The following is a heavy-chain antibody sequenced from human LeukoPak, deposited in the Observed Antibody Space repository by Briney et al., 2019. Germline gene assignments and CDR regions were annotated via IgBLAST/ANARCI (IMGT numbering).Heavy chain of an antibody. CDR3: ARAYSSSWYFVDY. J-gene: IGHJ4*02. D-gene: IGHD6-13*01. Sequence: GGSLRLSCAASGFTFSSYGMHWVRQAPGKGLEWVAVTWYDGSNKYYADSVKGRFTISRDNSKNTLYLQMNSLRAEDTAVYYCARAYSSSWYFVDYWGQGTLVTVSS. CDR1: GFTFSSYG. CDR2: TWYDGSNK. V-gene: IGHV3-33*08.